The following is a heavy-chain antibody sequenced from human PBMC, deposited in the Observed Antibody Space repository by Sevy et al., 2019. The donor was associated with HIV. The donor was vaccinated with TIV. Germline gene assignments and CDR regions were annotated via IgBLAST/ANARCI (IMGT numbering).Heavy chain of an antibody. CDR2: IYYSGST. J-gene: IGHJ6*02. CDR3: AIRSTSGFRYYGMDV. V-gene: IGHV4-39*01. CDR1: GGSISSSSYY. Sequence: SETLSLTCTVSGGSISSSSYYWGWIRQPPGKGLEWIGSIYYSGSTYYNPSLKSRVTISVDTSKNQFSLKLSSVTAADTAVYYCAIRSTSGFRYYGMDVWGLGTTVTVSS. D-gene: IGHD2-2*01.